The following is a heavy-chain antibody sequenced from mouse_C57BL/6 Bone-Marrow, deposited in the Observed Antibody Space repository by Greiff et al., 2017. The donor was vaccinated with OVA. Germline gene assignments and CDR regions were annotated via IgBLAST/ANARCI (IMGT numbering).Heavy chain of an antibody. J-gene: IGHJ3*01. CDR3: TTCGSSYVPWFAY. Sequence: EVKLMESGAELVRPGASVKLSCTASGFNIKDDYMHWVKQRPEQGLEWIGWIDPENGDTEYASKFQGKATITADTSSNTAYLQRSSLTSEDTAVYYCTTCGSSYVPWFAYWGQGTLVTVSA. CDR1: GFNIKDDY. CDR2: IDPENGDT. V-gene: IGHV14-4*01. D-gene: IGHD1-1*01.